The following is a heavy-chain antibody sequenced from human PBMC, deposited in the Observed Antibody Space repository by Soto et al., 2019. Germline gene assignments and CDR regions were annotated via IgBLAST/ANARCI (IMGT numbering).Heavy chain of an antibody. CDR1: GGSISSSTYY. D-gene: IGHD6-25*01. V-gene: IGHV4-39*01. J-gene: IGHJ6*03. CDR2: FYYSGST. Sequence: QLQLQESGPGLVKPSETLSLTCTVSGGSISSSTYYWGWVRQAPGKGLEWIGSFYYSGSTHFNPSLKSRVAIAVDAPKNQFSLNVSSVTAADTAVYYCVSPQRPSTFGTFYYDYIDVWGKGSTVTVS. CDR3: VSPQRPSTFGTFYYDYIDV.